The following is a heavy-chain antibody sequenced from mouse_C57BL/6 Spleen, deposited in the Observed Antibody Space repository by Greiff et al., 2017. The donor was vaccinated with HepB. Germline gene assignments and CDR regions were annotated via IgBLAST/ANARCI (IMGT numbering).Heavy chain of an antibody. D-gene: IGHD1-1*01. CDR3: TRESYYYYAMDY. V-gene: IGHV5-9-1*02. J-gene: IGHJ4*01. Sequence: EVQRVESGEGLVKPGGSLKLSCAASGFTFSSYAMSWVRQTPEKRLEWVAYISSGGDYIYYADTVKGRFTISRDNARNTLYLQMSSLKSEDTAMYYCTRESYYYYAMDYWGQGTSVTVSS. CDR2: ISSGGDYI. CDR1: GFTFSSYA.